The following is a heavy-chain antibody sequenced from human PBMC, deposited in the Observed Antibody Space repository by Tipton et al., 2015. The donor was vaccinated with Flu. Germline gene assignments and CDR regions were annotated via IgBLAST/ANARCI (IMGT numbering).Heavy chain of an antibody. V-gene: IGHV4-4*07. D-gene: IGHD6-6*01. CDR3: ARDRLSRGFDP. J-gene: IGHJ5*02. Sequence: TLSLTCTVSGGSISGYYWSWIRQPAGKGLEWIGRIYTSGSTNYNPSLKSRVTMSVDTSKNQFSLKLYSVTAADTAVYYCARDRLSRGFDPWGQGTLVTVSS. CDR2: IYTSGST. CDR1: GGSISGYY.